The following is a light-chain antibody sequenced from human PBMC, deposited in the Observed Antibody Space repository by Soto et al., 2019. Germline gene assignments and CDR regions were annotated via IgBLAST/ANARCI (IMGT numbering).Light chain of an antibody. CDR2: GVS. Sequence: QSALTQPASVSGSPGQSITISCTGSNRDVGGYDYVSWYQQHPGKAPKLMIYGVSTRPSGVSNRFSGSKSGNTASLTISGLQAEDDADYYCSAYSRGSPLLLFGGGTQLTVL. CDR3: SAYSRGSPLLL. J-gene: IGLJ3*02. CDR1: NRDVGGYDY. V-gene: IGLV2-14*01.